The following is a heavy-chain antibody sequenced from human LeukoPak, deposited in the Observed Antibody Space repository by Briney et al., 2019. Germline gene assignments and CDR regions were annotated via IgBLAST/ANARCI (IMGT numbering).Heavy chain of an antibody. CDR2: ISASGST. J-gene: IGHJ4*02. D-gene: IGHD3-10*01. Sequence: SETLSLTCTISGESIGSYFWSWIRQPAAKGLDWIGRISASGSTYYSPSLKSRVSMSVDKSKDQFSLNLTSLSAADTAIYYCARDEVYGELYYWGQGTLVSVSS. V-gene: IGHV4-4*07. CDR1: GESIGSYF. CDR3: ARDEVYGELYY.